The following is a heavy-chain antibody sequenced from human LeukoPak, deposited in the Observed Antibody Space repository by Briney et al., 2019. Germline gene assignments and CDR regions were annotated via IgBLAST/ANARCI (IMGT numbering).Heavy chain of an antibody. Sequence: SETLSLTCTVSGGSISSGSYYWSWIRQPAGKGLEWIGRIYTSGSTNHNPSLKSRVTISVDTSKSQFSLKLSSVTAADTAVYYCARGTEITMIALGAFDIWGQGTMVTVSS. J-gene: IGHJ3*02. CDR3: ARGTEITMIALGAFDI. D-gene: IGHD3-22*01. V-gene: IGHV4-61*02. CDR1: GGSISSGSYY. CDR2: IYTSGST.